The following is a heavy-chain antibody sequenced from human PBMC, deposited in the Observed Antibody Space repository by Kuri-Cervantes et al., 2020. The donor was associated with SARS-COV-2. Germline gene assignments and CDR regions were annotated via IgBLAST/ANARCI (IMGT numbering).Heavy chain of an antibody. CDR1: GFTFSSYS. Sequence: GESLKISCAASGFTFSSYSMNWVRQAPGKGLEWVSSISSSSSYISHADSVKGRFTISRDNAKNSLYLQVNSLRAEDTAVYYCARDHSRSILTGPDFDYWGQGTLVTVSS. CDR2: ISSSSSYI. CDR3: ARDHSRSILTGPDFDY. J-gene: IGHJ4*02. V-gene: IGHV3-21*01. D-gene: IGHD3-9*01.